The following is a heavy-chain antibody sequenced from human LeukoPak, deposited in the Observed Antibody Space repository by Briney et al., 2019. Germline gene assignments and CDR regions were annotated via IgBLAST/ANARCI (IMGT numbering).Heavy chain of an antibody. D-gene: IGHD3-10*01. J-gene: IGHJ6*02. Sequence: ASVKVSCKASGYTFTSYDINWVRQATGQGLEWMGWMNPNSGNTGYAQKFQGRVTMTRNTSISTAYMELSSLRSEDTAVYYCARRRITMVRGVKSYYYGMDVWGQGTTVTVSS. CDR3: ARRRITMVRGVKSYYYGMDV. CDR1: GYTFTSYD. CDR2: MNPNSGNT. V-gene: IGHV1-8*01.